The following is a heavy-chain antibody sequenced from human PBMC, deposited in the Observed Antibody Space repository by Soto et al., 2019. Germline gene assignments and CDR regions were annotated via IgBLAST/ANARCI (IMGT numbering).Heavy chain of an antibody. D-gene: IGHD3-10*01. CDR1: GYDFTSYG. Sequence: ASVKVSCKAAGYDFTSYGISWVRQAPGQGLEWMGWISGYNGETAYAQNVQGRVTMTTDISTRTAYMEVRSLRSEDTAVYYCGRGSGLNWFDPWGQGTLVTVSS. V-gene: IGHV1-18*01. CDR3: GRGSGLNWFDP. J-gene: IGHJ5*02. CDR2: ISGYNGET.